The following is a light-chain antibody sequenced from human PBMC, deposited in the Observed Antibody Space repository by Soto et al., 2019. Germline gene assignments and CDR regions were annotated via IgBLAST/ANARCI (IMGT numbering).Light chain of an antibody. CDR1: SSDVGGYDY. CDR2: EVT. J-gene: IGLJ2*01. V-gene: IGLV2-8*01. Sequence: QSALTQPPSASGSPGQSVTISCTGTSSDVGGYDYVSWYQQHPGKAPKLIIYEVTERPSGVPDRFSGSKSGNTASLTVSGLQSEDEADYYCSSYISSSTFVVFGGGTKLTVL. CDR3: SSYISSSTFVV.